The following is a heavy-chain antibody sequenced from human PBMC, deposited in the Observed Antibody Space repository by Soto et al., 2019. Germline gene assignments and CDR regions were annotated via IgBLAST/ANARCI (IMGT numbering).Heavy chain of an antibody. Sequence: EVQLVESGGGLVQPGGSLRLSCAASGFTFSSYSINWVRQAPGKGLEWVSYISTSGSTIYYEDAVKGRFTISIDKARNSVYLQVHSLRAEDKDVYYCEREGGMDVWGQGTTVTVSS. CDR3: EREGGMDV. V-gene: IGHV3-48*01. CDR1: GFTFSSYS. J-gene: IGHJ6*02. CDR2: ISTSGSTI.